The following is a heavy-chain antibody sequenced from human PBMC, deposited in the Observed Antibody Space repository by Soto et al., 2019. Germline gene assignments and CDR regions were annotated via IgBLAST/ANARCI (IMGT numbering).Heavy chain of an antibody. CDR2: IMSKTDGGTT. CDR3: TTDSGMSPYSFDY. J-gene: IGHJ4*02. CDR1: GYTLTDLS. V-gene: IGHV3-15*01. D-gene: IGHD1-26*01. Sequence: SCKVSGYTLTDLSIHWVRQAPGKGLEWVGRIMSKTDGGTTDYAAPVKGRFTISRDDSKSTLYLQMNSLKTEDTAFYYCTTDSGMSPYSFDYWGQGTLVTVSS.